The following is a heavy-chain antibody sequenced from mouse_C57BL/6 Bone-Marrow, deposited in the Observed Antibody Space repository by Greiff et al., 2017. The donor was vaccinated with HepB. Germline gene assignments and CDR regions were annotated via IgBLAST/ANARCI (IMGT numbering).Heavy chain of an antibody. Sequence: EVQRVESGPELVKPGASVKISCKASGYSFTGYYMNWVKQSPEKSLEWIGEINPSTGGTTYNQKFKAKATLTVDKSSSTAYMQLKSLTSEDSAVYYCAREEWAMDYWGQGTSVTVSS. CDR3: AREEWAMDY. CDR1: GYSFTGYY. D-gene: IGHD1-3*01. J-gene: IGHJ4*01. V-gene: IGHV1-42*01. CDR2: INPSTGGT.